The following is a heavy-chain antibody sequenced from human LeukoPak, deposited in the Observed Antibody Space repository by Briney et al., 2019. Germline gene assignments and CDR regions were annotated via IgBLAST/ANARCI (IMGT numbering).Heavy chain of an antibody. CDR3: AAPYDSSGYYPFDY. Sequence: SVTVSCMASGGTFSSYAISWVRQAPGQGLEWMGRIIPILGIANYAQKFQGRVTITADESTSTAYMELSSLRSEDTAVYYCAAPYDSSGYYPFDYWGQGTLVTVSS. V-gene: IGHV1-69*04. CDR1: GGTFSSYA. CDR2: IIPILGIA. D-gene: IGHD3-22*01. J-gene: IGHJ4*02.